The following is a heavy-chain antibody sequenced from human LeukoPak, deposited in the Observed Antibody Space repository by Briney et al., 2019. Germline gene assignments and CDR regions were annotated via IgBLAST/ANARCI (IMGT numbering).Heavy chain of an antibody. CDR1: GFTFSSCA. Sequence: GGSLRLSCAASGFTFSSCAMHWVRQAPGKGLEWVAVISYDGSNKYYADSVRGRFTISRDNSKNTLYLQMNSLRAEDTAVYYCARDSYGYWGQGTLVTVSS. J-gene: IGHJ4*02. V-gene: IGHV3-30-3*01. D-gene: IGHD2-21*01. CDR3: ARDSYGY. CDR2: ISYDGSNK.